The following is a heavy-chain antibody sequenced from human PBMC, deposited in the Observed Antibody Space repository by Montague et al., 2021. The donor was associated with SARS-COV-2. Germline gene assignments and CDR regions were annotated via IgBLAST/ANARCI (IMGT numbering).Heavy chain of an antibody. J-gene: IGHJ4*02. D-gene: IGHD3-10*01. V-gene: IGHV4-59*01. CDR3: ARSLDPSSTYYLPY. CDR1: GGSIGSYY. Sequence: SETLSLTCSVSGGSIGSYYWSWLRQPPGKGLEWIGHIHYSGSTTYSPSFKSRVTISIDTPKNQFSLKLSSVTAADTAVYYCARSLDPSSTYYLPYWGQGTLVTVSS. CDR2: IHYSGST.